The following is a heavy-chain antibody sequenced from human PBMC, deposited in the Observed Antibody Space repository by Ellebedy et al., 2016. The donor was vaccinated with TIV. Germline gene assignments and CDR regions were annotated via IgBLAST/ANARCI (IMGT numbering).Heavy chain of an antibody. J-gene: IGHJ3*01. V-gene: IGHV1-3*01. CDR1: GYTFTKFP. D-gene: IGHD6-13*01. CDR3: ARDLGSTSWYGDAFDV. Sequence: AASVKVSCKASGYTFTKFPMHWLRHAPGQRLELMGWTNADNGDTKYSQKFQGRVTFLRDTSPSTAYMELSSLRSEDTAIYYCARDLGSTSWYGDAFDVWGQGTMVTVSS. CDR2: TNADNGDT.